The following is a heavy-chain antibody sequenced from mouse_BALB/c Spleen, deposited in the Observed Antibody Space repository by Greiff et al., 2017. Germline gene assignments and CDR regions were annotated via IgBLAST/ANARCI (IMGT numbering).Heavy chain of an antibody. Sequence: EVQLQQSGAELVRSGASVKLSCTASGFNIKDYYMHWVKQRPEQGLEWIGWIDPENGNTIYDPKFQGKASITADTSSNTAYLQLSSLTSEDTAVYYCARYYYGGYFDYWGQGTTLTVSS. CDR2: IDPENGNT. CDR3: ARYYYGGYFDY. CDR1: GFNIKDYY. V-gene: IGHV14-1*02. J-gene: IGHJ2*01. D-gene: IGHD1-1*01.